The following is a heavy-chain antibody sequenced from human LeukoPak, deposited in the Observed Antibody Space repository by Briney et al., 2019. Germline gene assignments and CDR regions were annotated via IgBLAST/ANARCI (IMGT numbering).Heavy chain of an antibody. J-gene: IGHJ4*02. Sequence: GGSLRLSCVDSGFTFSSHWMSWVRQAPGKGLEWVANINQGEGEKYYVDSVKGRFTISRDNAKKTLFLQMNSLRAEDTAVYYCARGRFIAGTTAYYFDYWGQGTLVTVSS. CDR2: INQGEGEK. CDR1: GFTFSSHW. V-gene: IGHV3-7*03. D-gene: IGHD1-26*01. CDR3: ARGRFIAGTTAYYFDY.